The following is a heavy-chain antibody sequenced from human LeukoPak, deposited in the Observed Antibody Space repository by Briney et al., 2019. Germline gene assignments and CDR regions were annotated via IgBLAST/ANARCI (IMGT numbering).Heavy chain of an antibody. D-gene: IGHD3-16*01. CDR2: INHNGNVN. CDR1: GFTFSSYW. J-gene: IGHJ6*02. CDR3: ARGGGLDV. V-gene: IGHV3-7*03. Sequence: GGSLKLSCAASGFTFSSYWMNWARQAPGKGLEWVASINHNGNVNYYVDSVKGRFTISRDNAKNSLYLQMSNLRAEDTAVYFCARGGGLDVWGQGATVTVSS.